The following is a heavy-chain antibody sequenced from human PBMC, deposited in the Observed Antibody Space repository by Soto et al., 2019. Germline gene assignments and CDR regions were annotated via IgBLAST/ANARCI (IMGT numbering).Heavy chain of an antibody. J-gene: IGHJ4*02. CDR3: ATGGPIRYSGYDWYYFDY. D-gene: IGHD5-12*01. V-gene: IGHV1-69*13. CDR1: GGTFSSYA. CDR2: IIPIFGTA. Sequence: GASVKVSCKASGGTFSSYAISWVRQAPGQGLEWMGGIIPIFGTANYAQKFQGRVTITADESTSTAYMELSSLRSEDTAVYYCATGGPIRYSGYDWYYFDYWGQGTLVTVSS.